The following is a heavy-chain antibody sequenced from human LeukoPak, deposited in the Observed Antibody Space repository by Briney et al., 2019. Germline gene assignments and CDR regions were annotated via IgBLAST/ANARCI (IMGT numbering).Heavy chain of an antibody. D-gene: IGHD6-6*01. CDR1: GFTFSSYA. CDR2: ISASGGTT. J-gene: IGHJ4*02. V-gene: IGHV3-23*01. CDR3: AKDGQYSSSSPYYFDY. Sequence: GGSLRLSCAASGFTFSSYAMSWVRQAPGKGLEWASGISASGGTTYYADSVEGRFTISRDNSKNTLYVQMNSLRAEDTAVYYCAKDGQYSSSSPYYFDYWGQGTLVTVSS.